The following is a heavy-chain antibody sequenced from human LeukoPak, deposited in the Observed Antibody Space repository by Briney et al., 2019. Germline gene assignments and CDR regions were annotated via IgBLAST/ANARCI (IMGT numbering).Heavy chain of an antibody. CDR1: GFTFSTYA. J-gene: IGHJ4*02. Sequence: GGSLRLSCAASGFTFSTYAMHWVRQAPGKGLEWVAVISYDGSNEYYADSVKGRFTISRDNAKNSLYLQMNSLRTEDTAVYYCVRDGSSWGNFDYWGQGTLVSVSS. CDR3: VRDGSSWGNFDY. D-gene: IGHD7-27*01. CDR2: ISYDGSNE. V-gene: IGHV3-30*04.